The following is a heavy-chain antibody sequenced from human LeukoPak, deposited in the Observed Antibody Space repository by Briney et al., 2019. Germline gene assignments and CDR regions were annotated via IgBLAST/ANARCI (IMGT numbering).Heavy chain of an antibody. J-gene: IGHJ6*02. CDR3: ARDRTAWFGDLLIGYGMDV. D-gene: IGHD3-10*01. CDR1: GFTFSKYW. V-gene: IGHV3-74*03. Sequence: GGSLRLSCAASGFTFSKYWMHWVRQAPGKGLVWVSRIDSNGISTTYVDSVKGRFTISRDNAKKTLYLQMNSLRAEDTAVYYCARDRTAWFGDLLIGYGMDVWGQGTTVTVSS. CDR2: IDSNGIST.